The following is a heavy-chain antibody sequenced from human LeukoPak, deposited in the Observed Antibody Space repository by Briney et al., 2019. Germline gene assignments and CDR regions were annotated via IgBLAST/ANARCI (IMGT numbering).Heavy chain of an antibody. V-gene: IGHV3-7*03. J-gene: IGHJ4*02. CDR1: GFTFSGSW. Sequence: GGSLRLSCAASGFTFSGSWMXXXXXXXXXXXXXXXNMNQDGSXXXXXXXVXXXXXXXRXXXXXXLYLQMNSLRAEDTAVYYCARDSGYDCFDYWGQGTLVTVSS. D-gene: IGHD5-12*01. CDR2: MNQDGSXX. CDR3: ARDSGYDCFDY.